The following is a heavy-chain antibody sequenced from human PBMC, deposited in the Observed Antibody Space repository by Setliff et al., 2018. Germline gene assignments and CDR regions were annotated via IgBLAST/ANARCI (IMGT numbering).Heavy chain of an antibody. D-gene: IGHD6-6*01. J-gene: IGHJ4*02. Sequence: SVKVSCKASGGTFSSYAISWVRQAPGQGLEWMGGIIPIFGTANYAQKFQGRVTITADESTSTAYMELSSLRSEDTAVYYCARGSSSGYYFDYWGQGTLVTVSS. CDR3: ARGSSSGYYFDY. V-gene: IGHV1-69*13. CDR2: IIPIFGTA. CDR1: GGTFSSYA.